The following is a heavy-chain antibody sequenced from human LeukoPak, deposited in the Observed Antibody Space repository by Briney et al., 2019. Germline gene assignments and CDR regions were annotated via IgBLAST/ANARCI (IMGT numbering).Heavy chain of an antibody. J-gene: IGHJ5*02. CDR2: ISGSGGST. D-gene: IGHD6-19*01. Sequence: GGSLRLSCAASGFTFSSYAMSWVRQPPGRGLEWVSAISGSGGSTHYADSVKGRFTISRDNSKNTLYLQMNSLRAEDTAVYYCAKDNGSGWYGGGFDPWGQGTLVTVSS. CDR1: GFTFSSYA. V-gene: IGHV3-23*01. CDR3: AKDNGSGWYGGGFDP.